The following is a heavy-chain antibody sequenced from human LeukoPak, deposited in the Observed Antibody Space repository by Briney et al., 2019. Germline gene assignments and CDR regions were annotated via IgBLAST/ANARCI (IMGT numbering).Heavy chain of an antibody. V-gene: IGHV3-53*01. D-gene: IGHD1-26*01. CDR2: IFGGGAT. J-gene: IGHJ4*02. CDR3: ARGDSGSGQYFDS. Sequence: PGESLRLSCAASGFTVSSNFMSWVRQAPGKGLEWVSIIFGGGATYYADSVRGQFTISRDNSKNTLYLQMNSLSAEDTAVYYCARGDSGSGQYFDSWGQGTLVTVPS. CDR1: GFTVSSNF.